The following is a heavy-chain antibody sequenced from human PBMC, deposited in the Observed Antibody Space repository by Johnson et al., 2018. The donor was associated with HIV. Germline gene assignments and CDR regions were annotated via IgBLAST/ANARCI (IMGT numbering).Heavy chain of an antibody. Sequence: VQLVESGGGVVQPGRSLRLSCAASGFTFDDYAMTWVRQAPGKGLEWVSAISGSGGSTYYADSVKGRFTISRDNSKNTLYLKMNSLRAEDTAVYYCAKDPPPNYNFWSGYPRSDAFDIWGQGTMVTVSS. D-gene: IGHD3-3*01. V-gene: IGHV3-23*04. CDR3: AKDPPPNYNFWSGYPRSDAFDI. CDR2: ISGSGGST. J-gene: IGHJ3*02. CDR1: GFTFDDYA.